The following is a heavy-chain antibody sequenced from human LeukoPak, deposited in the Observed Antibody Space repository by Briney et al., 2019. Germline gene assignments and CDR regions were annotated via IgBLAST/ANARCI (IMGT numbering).Heavy chain of an antibody. V-gene: IGHV4-34*01. CDR2: INHSGST. CDR3: ARRLHPSYYYYMDV. CDR1: GGSFSGYY. D-gene: IGHD4-11*01. J-gene: IGHJ6*03. Sequence: PSETLSLTCAVYGGSFSGYYWSWIRQPPGKGLEWIGEINHSGSTNYNPSLKSRVTISVDTSKNQFSLKLSSVTAADTAVYYCARRLHPSYYYYMDVWGKGTTVTVSS.